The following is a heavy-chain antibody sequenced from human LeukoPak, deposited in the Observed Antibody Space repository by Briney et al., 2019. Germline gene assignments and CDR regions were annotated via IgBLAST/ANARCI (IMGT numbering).Heavy chain of an antibody. J-gene: IGHJ4*02. CDR3: ATLILRAAPYYLDY. CDR1: GSRLTNYW. CDR2: IDPSDSYT. D-gene: IGHD3-16*01. Sequence: GESLKISCKGSGSRLTNYWISWVRQMPGKGLEWMGRIDPSDSYTDYSPSFQGHVTFSADKSITTAYLQWSSLKASDTAMYYCATLILRAAPYYLDYWGQGTLVTVPS. V-gene: IGHV5-10-1*01.